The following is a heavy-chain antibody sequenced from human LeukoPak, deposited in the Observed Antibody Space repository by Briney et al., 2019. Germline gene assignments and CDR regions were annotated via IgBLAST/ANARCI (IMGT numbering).Heavy chain of an antibody. CDR2: IIPIFGTA. J-gene: IGHJ5*02. Sequence: IIPIFGTANYAQKFQGRVTITTDESTSTAYMELSSLRSEDTAVYYCARSWSVAGTNWFDPWGQGTLVTVSS. D-gene: IGHD6-19*01. CDR3: ARSWSVAGTNWFDP. V-gene: IGHV1-69*05.